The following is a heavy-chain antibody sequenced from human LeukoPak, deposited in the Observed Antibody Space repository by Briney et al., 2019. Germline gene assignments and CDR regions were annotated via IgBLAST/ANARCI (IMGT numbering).Heavy chain of an antibody. D-gene: IGHD4-11*01. CDR2: IKQDGSES. Sequence: GGSLRLSCAASGFSFSSYWMSWVHQAPGKGLEWVANIKQDGSESNYVGSVKGRFTISRDNAKNSLYLQMNSLRAEDTAVYYCAKDSYSKGDYWGQGTLVTVSS. J-gene: IGHJ4*02. CDR3: AKDSYSKGDY. CDR1: GFSFSSYW. V-gene: IGHV3-7*05.